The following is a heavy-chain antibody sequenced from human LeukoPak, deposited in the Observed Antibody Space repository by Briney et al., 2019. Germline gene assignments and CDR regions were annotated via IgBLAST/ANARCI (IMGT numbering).Heavy chain of an antibody. CDR3: ARERVRGANNWFDP. CDR1: GGSISSSSYY. J-gene: IGHJ5*02. D-gene: IGHD3-10*01. V-gene: IGHV4-39*07. CDR2: IYYSGST. Sequence: SETLSLTCTVSGGSISSSSYYWGWIRQPPGKGLEWIGSIYYSGSTYYNPSLKSRVTISVDTSKNQFSLKLSSVTAADTAVYYCARERVRGANNWFDPWGQGTLVTVSS.